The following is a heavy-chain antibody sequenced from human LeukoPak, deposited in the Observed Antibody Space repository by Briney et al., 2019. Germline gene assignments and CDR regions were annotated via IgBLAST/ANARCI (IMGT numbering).Heavy chain of an antibody. V-gene: IGHV4-4*07. CDR2: IYTSGST. J-gene: IGHJ3*02. CDR3: ARGRITGTEDAFDI. CDR1: GGSISSYY. Sequence: SETLSLTCTVSGGSISSYYWSWIRQPAGKGLEWIGRIYTSGSTNYNPSLKSRVTMSVDTSKNQFSLKLSSVTAADTAVYYCARGRITGTEDAFDIWGQGTMVTVSS. D-gene: IGHD1-20*01.